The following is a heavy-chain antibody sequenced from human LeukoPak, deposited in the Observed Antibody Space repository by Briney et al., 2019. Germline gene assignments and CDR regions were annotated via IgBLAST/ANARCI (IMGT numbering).Heavy chain of an antibody. Sequence: GGSLRLSCAASGFSFSNYGMHWFRQAPGKGLEWVAVISYVGSNKYYPDSVKGRFTISRDNSKNTLYLQMNSLRAEDTAVYYCASTETPYYYDSNGFYPYYFDYWGQGTLVTVSS. CDR2: ISYVGSNK. J-gene: IGHJ4*02. D-gene: IGHD3-22*01. CDR1: GFSFSNYG. V-gene: IGHV3-30*03. CDR3: ASTETPYYYDSNGFYPYYFDY.